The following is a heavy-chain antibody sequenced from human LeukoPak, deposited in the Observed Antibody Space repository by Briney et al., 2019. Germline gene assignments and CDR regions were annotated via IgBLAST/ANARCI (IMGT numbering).Heavy chain of an antibody. V-gene: IGHV3-74*01. CDR1: GFTFSNYW. D-gene: IGHD6-13*01. CDR2: ISNDGSSR. CDR3: ASASSHRIAAGGDY. Sequence: GGSLRLSCAASGFTFSNYWMHWVRQGQGKGLVWVSRISNDGSSRHYADSVKGRFTISRDNSKNMMYLQMNSLRAEDTAVYYCASASSHRIAAGGDYWGHGTLVTVSS. J-gene: IGHJ4*01.